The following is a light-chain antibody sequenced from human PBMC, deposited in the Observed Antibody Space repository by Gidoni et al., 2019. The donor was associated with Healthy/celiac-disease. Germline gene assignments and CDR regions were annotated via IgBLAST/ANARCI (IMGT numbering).Light chain of an antibody. CDR2: GNS. V-gene: IGLV1-40*01. CDR3: QSYDSSLSGYV. J-gene: IGLJ1*01. Sequence: QSVLTQPPSVCGAPGQRVTISCTGSSSNIGAGYDVHWYQQLPGTAPKLLISGNSNRPSGVPDRFSGSKSGTSASLAITGLQAEDEADYYCQSYDSSLSGYVFGTGTKVTVL. CDR1: SSNIGAGYD.